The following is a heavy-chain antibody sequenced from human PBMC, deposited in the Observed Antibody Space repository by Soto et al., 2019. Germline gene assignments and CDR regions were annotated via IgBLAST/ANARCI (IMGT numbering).Heavy chain of an antibody. J-gene: IGHJ5*02. D-gene: IGHD6-13*01. CDR1: NGSIGSYY. Sequence: SETLSLTCTISNGSIGSYYWTWIRQPPGKGLEWIGHIYYSGSTNYNPSLKSRLTLSLDTSKNQFSLKLTSVTAADTAVYYCARVGRLITAAGLLDPWGQGTLVTVSS. V-gene: IGHV4-59*01. CDR2: IYYSGST. CDR3: ARVGRLITAAGLLDP.